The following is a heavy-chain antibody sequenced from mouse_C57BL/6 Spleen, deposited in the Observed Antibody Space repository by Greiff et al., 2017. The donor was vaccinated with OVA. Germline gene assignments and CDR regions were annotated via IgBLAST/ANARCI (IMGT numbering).Heavy chain of an antibody. Sequence: QVHVKQPGTELVKPGASVKLSCKASGYTFTSYWMHWVKQRPGQGLEWIGNINPSNGGTNYNEKFKSKATLTVDKSSITAYMHLSSLTSEDSAVYYCARYDPYAMDYWGQGTSVTVSS. J-gene: IGHJ4*01. CDR1: GYTFTSYW. CDR2: INPSNGGT. CDR3: ARYDPYAMDY. D-gene: IGHD2-3*01. V-gene: IGHV1-53*01.